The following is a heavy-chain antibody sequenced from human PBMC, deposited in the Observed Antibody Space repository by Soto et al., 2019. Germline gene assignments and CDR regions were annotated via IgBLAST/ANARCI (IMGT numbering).Heavy chain of an antibody. J-gene: IGHJ5*02. CDR3: ARYQETLGFTS. D-gene: IGHD2-2*03. CDR2: MNPNSDT. CDR1: GYTSTNLD. Sequence: QVQLVQSGAEVKKPGASVKVSCKASGYTSTNLDINWVRQAAGQGLEWVVWMNPNSDTGLAQKFQGRVTFTRDTYTSIVYMELRGLRSEDTALYYCARYQETLGFTSCGQGIQVCVSS. V-gene: IGHV1-8*01.